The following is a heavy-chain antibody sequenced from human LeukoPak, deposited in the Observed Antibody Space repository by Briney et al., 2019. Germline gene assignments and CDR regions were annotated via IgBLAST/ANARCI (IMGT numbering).Heavy chain of an antibody. J-gene: IGHJ3*02. CDR1: GFTFSSYS. V-gene: IGHV3-48*01. CDR2: ISSSSSTM. D-gene: IGHD6-19*01. CDR3: AKDIAVAGMSDAFDI. Sequence: AGSLRLSCAASGFTFSSYSMNWVRQAPGKGLQWVSYISSSSSTMSDADSVNGRFTISRDNATNAMYLQMNSLRAEDTDLSYCAKDIAVAGMSDAFDIWGQGTMVTVSS.